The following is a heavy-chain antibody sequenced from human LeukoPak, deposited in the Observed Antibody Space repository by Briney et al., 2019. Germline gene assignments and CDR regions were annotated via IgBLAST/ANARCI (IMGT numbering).Heavy chain of an antibody. D-gene: IGHD6-19*01. CDR3: ARAVAGTAWFDP. CDR1: GYTFTSYG. Sequence: SVKVSCKASGYTFTSYGISWVRQAPGQGLEWMGGIIPIFGTANYAQEFQGRVTITADESTSTAYMELSSLRSEDTAVYYCARAVAGTAWFDPWGQGTLVTVSS. CDR2: IIPIFGTA. J-gene: IGHJ5*02. V-gene: IGHV1-69*13.